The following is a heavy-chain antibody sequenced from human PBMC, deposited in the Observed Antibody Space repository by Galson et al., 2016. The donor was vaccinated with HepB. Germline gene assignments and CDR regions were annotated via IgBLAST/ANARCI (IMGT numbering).Heavy chain of an antibody. J-gene: IGHJ4*02. Sequence: SLRLSCAASGFTFSSHWMHWVRQAPGKGLVWVSRINSDGKTTNYADSVKGRFTISRDNAKNSLYLQMNSLRAEDTAVYYCARPRAQPDDALDIWGQGALVTVSS. D-gene: IGHD3-16*01. CDR3: ARPRAQPDDALDI. V-gene: IGHV3-74*01. CDR2: INSDGKTT. CDR1: GFTFSSHW.